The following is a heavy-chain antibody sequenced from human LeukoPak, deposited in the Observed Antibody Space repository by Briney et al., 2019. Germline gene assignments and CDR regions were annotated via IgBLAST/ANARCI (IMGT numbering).Heavy chain of an antibody. J-gene: IGHJ4*02. Sequence: PGGSLRLSCAASGFTFSSYWMSWVRQPPGKGLEWVANIKQDGSEKYYVDSVKGRFTISRDNAKKSLFLQMNSLRAEDTAVYYCARDSLCFGEFDYWGQGTLVTVSS. CDR3: ARDSLCFGEFDY. CDR2: IKQDGSEK. D-gene: IGHD3-10*01. V-gene: IGHV3-7*01. CDR1: GFTFSSYW.